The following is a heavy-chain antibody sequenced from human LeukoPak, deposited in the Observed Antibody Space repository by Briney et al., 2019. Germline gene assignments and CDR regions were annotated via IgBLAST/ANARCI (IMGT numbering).Heavy chain of an antibody. J-gene: IGHJ4*02. D-gene: IGHD4-23*01. V-gene: IGHV3-23*01. Sequence: GGSLRLSCVASGFTFTSYAMSWVRQAPGKGLQWVSGISTSGGSTSYADSVKGRFTISRDNSKNTLYLQMNSLRAEDTALYYCAKGDNGGFPYWGQGTLVTVSS. CDR3: AKGDNGGFPY. CDR2: ISTSGGST. CDR1: GFTFTSYA.